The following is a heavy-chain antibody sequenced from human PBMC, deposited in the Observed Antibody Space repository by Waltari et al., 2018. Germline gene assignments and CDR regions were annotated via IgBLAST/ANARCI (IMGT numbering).Heavy chain of an antibody. CDR1: GFTFSTFW. CDR2: IKPDGTST. D-gene: IGHD3-10*01. V-gene: IGHV3-74*01. CDR3: VRDLYGRDDV. Sequence: EVQLVESGGGLVHPGGSPRLSCEASGFTFSTFWMHWVRHLPGKGLVWVSHIKPDGTSTDYGDSVEGRFTISRDNAKNTLYLQMNSLRAEDTAIYYCVRDLYGRDDVWGQGTMVTVSS. J-gene: IGHJ3*01.